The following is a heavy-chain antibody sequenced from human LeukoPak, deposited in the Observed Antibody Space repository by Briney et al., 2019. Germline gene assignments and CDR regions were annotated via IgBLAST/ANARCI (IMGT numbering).Heavy chain of an antibody. V-gene: IGHV4-34*01. J-gene: IGHJ4*02. CDR1: GGSFSGYY. D-gene: IGHD3-3*01. CDR3: ARGSYYDFWSGYYGETYYFDY. Sequence: SETLSLTCAVSGGSFSGYYWSWIRQPPGKGLEWIGEINHSGSTNYNPSLKSRVTISVDTSKNQFSLKLSSVTAADTAVYYCARGSYYDFWSGYYGETYYFDYWGQGTLVTVSS. CDR2: INHSGST.